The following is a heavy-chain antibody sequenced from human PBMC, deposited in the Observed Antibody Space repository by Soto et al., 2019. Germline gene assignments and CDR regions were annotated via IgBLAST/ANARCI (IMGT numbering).Heavy chain of an antibody. CDR1: GYSFTSYW. V-gene: IGHV5-51*01. J-gene: IGHJ6*02. CDR2: IYPGDSDT. Sequence: PGESLKISCKGSGYSFTSYWISWVCQMPGKGLEWMGIIYPGDSDTRYSPSFQGQVTISADKSISTAYLQWSSLKASDTAMYYCFLEWLQTDRGMDVWGQGTTVTVSS. CDR3: FLEWLQTDRGMDV. D-gene: IGHD3-3*01.